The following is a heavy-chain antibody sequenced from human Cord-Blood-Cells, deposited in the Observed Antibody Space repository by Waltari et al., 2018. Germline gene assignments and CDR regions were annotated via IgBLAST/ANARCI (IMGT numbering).Heavy chain of an antibody. Sequence: QVQLQESGPGLVKPSETLSLTCTVPGGYVSSGSYYWSWIRQPPGNGLEWIGYIYYSGSNNYNPSLKSRVTISVDTSKNQFSLKLSSVTAADTAVYYCARRDYGDYFDYWGQGTLVTVSS. CDR2: IYYSGSN. V-gene: IGHV4-61*01. CDR3: ARRDYGDYFDY. J-gene: IGHJ4*02. CDR1: GGYVSSGSYY. D-gene: IGHD4-17*01.